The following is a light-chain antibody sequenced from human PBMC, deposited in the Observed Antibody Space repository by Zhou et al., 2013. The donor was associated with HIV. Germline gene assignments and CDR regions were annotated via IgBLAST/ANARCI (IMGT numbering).Light chain of an antibody. CDR2: DAS. CDR3: QQRRT. J-gene: IGKJ4*01. V-gene: IGKV3-11*01. CDR1: QSVSSY. Sequence: ETVLTQSPGTLSVSPGERATLSCRASQSVSSYLAWYQQKPGQAPRLLIYDASNRATGIPARFSGSGSGTDFTLTISSLEPEDFAVYYCQQRRTFGGGTKVEIK.